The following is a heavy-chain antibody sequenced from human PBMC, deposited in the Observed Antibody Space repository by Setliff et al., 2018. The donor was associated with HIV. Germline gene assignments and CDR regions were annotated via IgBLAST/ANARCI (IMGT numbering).Heavy chain of an antibody. CDR2: MNPNSGNT. D-gene: IGHD3-10*01. V-gene: IGHV1-8*02. CDR3: ARGNLLLWFGELQREAFDP. Sequence: ASVKVSCKASGYTFTSYDINWVRQATGQGLEWMGWMNPNSGNTGYAQKFQGRVTMTRNNSISTAYMELSSLRSEDTAVYYCARGNLLLWFGELQREAFDPWGQGTLVTVSS. J-gene: IGHJ5*02. CDR1: GYTFTSYD.